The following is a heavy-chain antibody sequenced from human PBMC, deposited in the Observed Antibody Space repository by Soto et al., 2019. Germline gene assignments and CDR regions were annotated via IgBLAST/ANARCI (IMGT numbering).Heavy chain of an antibody. J-gene: IGHJ3*02. CDR3: ATTTVTYDAFDI. CDR1: GFTFSDHY. D-gene: IGHD4-4*01. CDR2: TRNKANSYTT. V-gene: IGHV3-72*01. Sequence: PGGSLRLSCAASGFTFSDHYMDWVRQAPGKGLEWVGRTRNKANSYTTEYAASVKGRFTISRHDSKNSLYLQTNSLKTEDTAVYYCATTTVTYDAFDIWGQGTMVTVSS.